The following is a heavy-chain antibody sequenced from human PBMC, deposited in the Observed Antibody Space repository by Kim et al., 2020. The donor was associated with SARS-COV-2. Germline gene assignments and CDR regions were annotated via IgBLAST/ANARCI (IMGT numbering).Heavy chain of an antibody. Sequence: SYNPSLTSGVTIFVDPSKNHFSLKLSSVTAADAAVYYCARAASSWYRFDYWGQGVLVTVSS. V-gene: IGHV4-39*02. CDR3: ARAASSWYRFDY. J-gene: IGHJ4*02. D-gene: IGHD6-13*01.